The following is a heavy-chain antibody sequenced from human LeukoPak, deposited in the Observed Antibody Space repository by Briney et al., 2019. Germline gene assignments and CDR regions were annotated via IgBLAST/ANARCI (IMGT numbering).Heavy chain of an antibody. CDR2: IDWDDDK. V-gene: IGHV2-70*11. J-gene: IGHJ3*02. D-gene: IGHD3-22*01. Sequence: TLSLTCTVSGGSISSYYWSWIRQPPGKALEWLARIDWDDDKYYSTSLKTRLTISKDTSKNQVVLTMTNMDPVDTATYYCARMTSSGYPKDAFDIWGQGTMVTVSS. CDR3: ARMTSSGYPKDAFDI. CDR1: GGSISSYY.